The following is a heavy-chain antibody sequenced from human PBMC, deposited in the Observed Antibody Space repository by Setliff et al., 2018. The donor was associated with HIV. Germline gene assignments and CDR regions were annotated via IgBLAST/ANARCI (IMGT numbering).Heavy chain of an antibody. CDR2: IIPIVGVT. CDR1: GYTFTNYD. V-gene: IGHV1-69*10. D-gene: IGHD6-13*01. Sequence: SVKVSCKASGYTFTNYDINWVRQAPGQGLEWMGGIIPIVGVTNYAQKFQVRVTITADKSTNTAYMDLHSLTSEDTAVYYCARNSDTAGYFLYWGQGTPVTVSS. CDR3: ARNSDTAGYFLY. J-gene: IGHJ1*01.